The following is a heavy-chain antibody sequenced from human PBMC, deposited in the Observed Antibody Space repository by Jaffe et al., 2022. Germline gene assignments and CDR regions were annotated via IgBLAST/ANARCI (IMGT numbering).Heavy chain of an antibody. CDR1: GYTFTGYY. CDR2: INPNSGGT. CDR3: ARDGYCSSTSCYYDWYFDL. J-gene: IGHJ2*01. Sequence: QVQLVQSGAEVKKPGASVKVSCKASGYTFTGYYMHWVRQAPGQGLEWMGWINPNSGGTNYAQKFQGRVTMTRDTSISTAYMELSRLRSDDTAVYYCARDGYCSSTSCYYDWYFDLWGRGTLVTVSS. V-gene: IGHV1-2*02. D-gene: IGHD2-2*01.